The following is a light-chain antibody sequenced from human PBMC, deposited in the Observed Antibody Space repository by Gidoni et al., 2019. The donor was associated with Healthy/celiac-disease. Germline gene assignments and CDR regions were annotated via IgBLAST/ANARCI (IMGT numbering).Light chain of an antibody. CDR3: QQSYSTPST. J-gene: IGKJ5*01. CDR2: EAS. V-gene: IGKV1-39*01. Sequence: DIQMTQSPSSLSASVGDRVTITCRASQSISSYLNWYQQKPGKAPKLLIYEASSLQSGVPSRFSGSGSGTDFTLTISSLQPEDFATYYCQQSYSTPSTFGQGTRLEIK. CDR1: QSISSY.